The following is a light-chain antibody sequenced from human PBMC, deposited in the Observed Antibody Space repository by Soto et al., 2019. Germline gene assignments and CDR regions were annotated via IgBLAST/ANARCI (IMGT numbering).Light chain of an antibody. Sequence: DILLTQSPATLSLSPGERATLSCSDSPSVSSYLAWYQQQPGQAPRLLIYDASDRATGIPGRFSGTGSGADFTLPISSLESADFAVYYCQHHSNWPPITFGQGTRLEIK. CDR2: DAS. J-gene: IGKJ5*01. CDR1: PSVSSY. V-gene: IGKV3-11*01. CDR3: QHHSNWPPIT.